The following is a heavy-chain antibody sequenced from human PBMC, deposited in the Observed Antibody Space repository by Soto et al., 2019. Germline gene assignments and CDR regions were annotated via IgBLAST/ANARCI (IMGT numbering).Heavy chain of an antibody. D-gene: IGHD7-27*01. J-gene: IGHJ5*01. CDR3: ARGRYCLTGRCFPNWFDS. CDR2: IYKSATT. V-gene: IGHV4-30-4*01. Sequence: SETLSLTYSVSGDSISNLDYFWAWIRQPPGQALEYIGYIYKSATTYYNPSFESRVAISVDTSKSQFSLNVTSVTAADTAVYFCARGRYCLTGRCFPNWFDSWGQGALVTVSS. CDR1: GDSISNLDYF.